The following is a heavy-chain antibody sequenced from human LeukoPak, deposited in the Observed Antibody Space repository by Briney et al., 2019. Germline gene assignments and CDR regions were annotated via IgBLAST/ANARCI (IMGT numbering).Heavy chain of an antibody. V-gene: IGHV4-34*01. D-gene: IGHD2-2*01. CDR1: GGSFSGYY. CDR2: INHSGST. CDR3: ARASWDIVVVPAANAFDI. Sequence: SETLSLTCAVYGGSFSGYYWSWIRQPPGKGLEWIGEINHSGSTNYNPSLKSRVTISVDTSKNQFSLKLSSVTAADTAVYYCARASWDIVVVPAANAFDIWGQGTMVTVSS. J-gene: IGHJ3*02.